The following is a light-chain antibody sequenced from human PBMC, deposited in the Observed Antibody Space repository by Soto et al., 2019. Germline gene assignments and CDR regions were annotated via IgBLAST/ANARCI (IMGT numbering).Light chain of an antibody. CDR1: SNDVGNYNL. Sequence: QSVLTQPAPVSGSPGQSITISCTGTSNDVGNYNLVSWYQQNPGKAPKLIVYEVSKRPSGVSNRFSGSKSGNTASLTISGLQAEDEADYYCCSYAGRSTVYVFGTGTKVTVL. J-gene: IGLJ1*01. CDR2: EVS. V-gene: IGLV2-23*02. CDR3: CSYAGRSTVYV.